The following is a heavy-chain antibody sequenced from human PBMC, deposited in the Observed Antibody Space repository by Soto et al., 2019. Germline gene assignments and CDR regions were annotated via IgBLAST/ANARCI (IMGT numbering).Heavy chain of an antibody. V-gene: IGHV4-4*02. CDR3: ARDDHIVVVPTSLGAMDV. J-gene: IGHJ6*02. D-gene: IGHD2-2*01. Sequence: QVQLQESGPGLVKPSETLSLTCAVYGGSISSNKWWSWVRQPPGKGLEWIGEIYHSGSTNYNPSLKSRVTLSRDKSKNQFSLTLTSVTAADSAVYYCARDDHIVVVPTSLGAMDVWGQGTTVTVSS. CDR2: IYHSGST. CDR1: GGSISSNKW.